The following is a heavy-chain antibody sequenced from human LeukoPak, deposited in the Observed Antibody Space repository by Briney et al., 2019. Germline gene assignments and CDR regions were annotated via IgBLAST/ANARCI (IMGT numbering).Heavy chain of an antibody. CDR2: IYYSGST. D-gene: IGHD4-23*01. Sequence: SETLSLTCTVSGSSISNYCWGWIRQPPGKGLEWIGYIYYSGSTNYNPSLKSRVTISVDTSKDQFSLKLSSVTAADTAVYYCARHVGGDAFDIWGQGTMVTVSS. V-gene: IGHV4-59*08. CDR1: GSSISNYC. CDR3: ARHVGGDAFDI. J-gene: IGHJ3*02.